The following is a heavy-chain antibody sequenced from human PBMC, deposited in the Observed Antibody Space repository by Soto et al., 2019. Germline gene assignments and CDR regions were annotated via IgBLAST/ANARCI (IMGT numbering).Heavy chain of an antibody. D-gene: IGHD2-15*01. Sequence: QVQLDQSGAEVKKPGSSVKLSCKASGGTFSNSAISWVRQAPGQGLEWMGGIMPVFRTPDYAQKFQGRVTITADESTTTAYMELSGLKPDDTAVYYCARDKARLPLGGNYYYIWDVWGQGTTVTVSS. CDR3: ARDKARLPLGGNYYYIWDV. CDR1: GGTFSNSA. V-gene: IGHV1-69*12. J-gene: IGHJ6*02. CDR2: IMPVFRTP.